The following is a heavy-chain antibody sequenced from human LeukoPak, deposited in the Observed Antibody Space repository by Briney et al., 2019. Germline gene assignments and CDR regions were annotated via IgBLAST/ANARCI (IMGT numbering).Heavy chain of an antibody. V-gene: IGHV3-53*01. Sequence: GGSLRLSCAASGFTVSSNYMSWVRQTPGKGLEWVSFIYSGGSTHYSDSVKGRFTISRDNSKNTLYLQMNSLRAEDTAVYYCARRAGDYSHPYDYWGQGTLVTVSS. CDR3: ARRAGDYSHPYDY. D-gene: IGHD3-22*01. J-gene: IGHJ4*02. CDR2: IYSGGST. CDR1: GFTVSSNY.